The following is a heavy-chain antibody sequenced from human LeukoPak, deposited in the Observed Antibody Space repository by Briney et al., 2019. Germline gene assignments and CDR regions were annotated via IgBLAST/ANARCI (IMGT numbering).Heavy chain of an antibody. Sequence: GGSLRLSCVASGFYFTKYGMHWVRQAPGKGLEWVATRGLSSGSIYFADSVKGRFTVSRDNDKSTLYLQMNSLRAEDTAVYYCVKNWGGYYFDYWGQGTLVTVSS. CDR2: RGLSSGSI. D-gene: IGHD7-27*01. CDR3: VKNWGGYYFDY. V-gene: IGHV3-23*01. J-gene: IGHJ4*02. CDR1: GFYFTKYG.